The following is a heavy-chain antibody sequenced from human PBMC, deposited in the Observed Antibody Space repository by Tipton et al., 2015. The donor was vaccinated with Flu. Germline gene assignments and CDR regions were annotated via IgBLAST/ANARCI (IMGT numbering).Heavy chain of an antibody. CDR1: GFTFSSYA. Sequence: GSLRLSCAASGFTFSSYAMSWVRQAPGKGLEWVSAISGSGGSTYYADSVKGRFTISRDNSKNTLYLQMNSLRAEDTAVYYCAKFIMRGIARRIYYFDYWGQGTLVTVSS. CDR2: ISGSGGST. CDR3: AKFIMRGIARRIYYFDY. D-gene: IGHD3-16*01. J-gene: IGHJ4*02. V-gene: IGHV3-23*01.